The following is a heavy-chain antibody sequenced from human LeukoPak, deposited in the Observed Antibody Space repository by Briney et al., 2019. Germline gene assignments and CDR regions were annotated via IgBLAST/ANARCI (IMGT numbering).Heavy chain of an antibody. CDR2: INAGNGNT. CDR1: GYTFTSYA. D-gene: IGHD2-2*01. CDR3: ATLVPAARLAWFDP. Sequence: ASVKVSCKASGYTFTSYAMHWVRQAPGQRLEWMGWINAGNGNTKYSQKFQGRVTMTRDTSISTAYMELSRLRSDDTAVYYCATLVPAARLAWFDPWGQGTLVTVSS. V-gene: IGHV1-3*01. J-gene: IGHJ5*02.